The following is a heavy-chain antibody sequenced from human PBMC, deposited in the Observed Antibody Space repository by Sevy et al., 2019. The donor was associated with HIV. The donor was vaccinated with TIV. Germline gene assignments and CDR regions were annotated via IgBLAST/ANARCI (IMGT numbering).Heavy chain of an antibody. Sequence: GGSLRLSCTASGFTFGDYAMSWVRQAPGKGLEWVGFIRSKAYGGTKEYAAPVKGRFTISRDDSKCIAYLQRNSLKTELTAVYYCTRGRFCSSTSFYYWGHGTLVTVSS. D-gene: IGHD2-2*01. CDR1: GFTFGDYA. J-gene: IGHJ4*01. V-gene: IGHV3-49*04. CDR2: IRSKAYGGTK. CDR3: TRGRFCSSTSFYY.